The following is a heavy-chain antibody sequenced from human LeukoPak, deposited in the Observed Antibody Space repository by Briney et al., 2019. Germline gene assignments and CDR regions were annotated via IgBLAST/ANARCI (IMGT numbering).Heavy chain of an antibody. CDR2: INPSGGST. D-gene: IGHD5-18*01. J-gene: IGHJ6*02. V-gene: IGHV1-46*01. CDR1: GYTFTSYY. Sequence: ASVNVSCKASGYTFTSYYMHWVRQAPGQGLEWMGIINPSGGSTSYAQKFQGRVTMTRDTSTSTVYMELSSLRSEDTAVYYCAREGVVDTLNYYGMDVWGQGTTVTVSS. CDR3: AREGVVDTLNYYGMDV.